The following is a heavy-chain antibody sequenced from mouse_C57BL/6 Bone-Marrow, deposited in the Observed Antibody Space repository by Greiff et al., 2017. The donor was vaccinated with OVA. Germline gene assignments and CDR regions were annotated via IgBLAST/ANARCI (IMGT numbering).Heavy chain of an antibody. J-gene: IGHJ3*01. CDR3: ASDYYGSSEFAY. CDR1: GFTFSDYY. D-gene: IGHD1-1*01. CDR2: ISNGGGST. Sequence: EVKLEESGGGLVQPGGSLKLSCAASGFTFSDYYMYWVRQTPEKRLEWVAYISNGGGSTYYPDTVKGRFTISRDNAKNTLYLQMSRLKSEDTAMYYCASDYYGSSEFAYWGQGTLVTVSA. V-gene: IGHV5-12*01.